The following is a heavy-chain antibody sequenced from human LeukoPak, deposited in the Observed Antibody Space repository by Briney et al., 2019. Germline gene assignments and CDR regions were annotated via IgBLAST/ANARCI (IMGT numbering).Heavy chain of an antibody. Sequence: GGSLRLSCAASGFTVSSNYMSWVRQGPGKGLEWVANIKQDGSEKYYVDSVKGRFTISRDNAQNSLYLLMNSLRAEDTAVYYCARSNREFASGSGDLWGQGTLVTVSS. CDR3: ARSNREFASGSGDL. CDR2: IKQDGSEK. V-gene: IGHV3-7*05. D-gene: IGHD3-10*01. J-gene: IGHJ5*02. CDR1: GFTVSSNY.